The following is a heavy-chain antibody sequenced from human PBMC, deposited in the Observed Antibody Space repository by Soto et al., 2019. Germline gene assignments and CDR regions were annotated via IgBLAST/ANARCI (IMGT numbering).Heavy chain of an antibody. J-gene: IGHJ6*02. CDR1: GGSISSSSYY. V-gene: IGHV4-39*01. Sequence: SETLSLTCTVSGGSISSSSYYWGWIRQPPGKGLEWIGSIYYSGSTYYNPSLKSRVTISVDTSKNQFSLKLSSVTAADTAVYYCARQEPGLYYYYGMDVWGQGTTVTVSS. CDR2: IYYSGST. CDR3: ARQEPGLYYYYGMDV.